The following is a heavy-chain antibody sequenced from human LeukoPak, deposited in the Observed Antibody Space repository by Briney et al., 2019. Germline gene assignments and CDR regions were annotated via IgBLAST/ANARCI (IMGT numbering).Heavy chain of an antibody. J-gene: IGHJ4*02. V-gene: IGHV4-59*01. CDR1: GGSISSYY. CDR2: IYYSGST. D-gene: IGHD3-3*01. Sequence: PSETLSLTCTVSGGSISSYYWSWIRQPPGKGLEWIGYIYYSGSTNYNPSLKSRVTISVDTSKNQFSLKLSSVTAADTAVYYCARGRQGYDFWSGYYPFDYWGQGTLVTVSS. CDR3: ARGRQGYDFWSGYYPFDY.